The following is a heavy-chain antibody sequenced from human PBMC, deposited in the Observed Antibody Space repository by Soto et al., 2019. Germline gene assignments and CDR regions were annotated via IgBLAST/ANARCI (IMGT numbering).Heavy chain of an antibody. CDR3: AATPRC. CDR1: GGSTSSYY. CDR2: IYYSGST. V-gene: IGHV4-59*01. Sequence: SETLSLTCSFSGGSTSSYYWSWIRQPPGKGLEWIGYIYYSGSTDYSPSLKSRVTMSIDTSQNQVSLKLTSVTTADTAVYYCAATPRCWGQGTLVTVSS. J-gene: IGHJ4*02. D-gene: IGHD2-15*01.